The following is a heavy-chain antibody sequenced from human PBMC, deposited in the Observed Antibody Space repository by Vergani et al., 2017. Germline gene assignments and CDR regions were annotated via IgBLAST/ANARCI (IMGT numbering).Heavy chain of an antibody. CDR2: INPSGGST. D-gene: IGHD3-3*01. CDR1: GYTFTSYY. J-gene: IGHJ4*02. V-gene: IGHV1-46*03. CDR3: AREPTNYDFWSGYKN. Sequence: QVQLVQSGAEVKKPGASVKVSCKASGYTFTSYYMHWVRQAPGQGLEWMGIINPSGGSTSYAQKFQGRVTMTRDTSTSTVYMELSSLRSEDTAVYYCAREPTNYDFWSGYKNWSQGTLVTVSS.